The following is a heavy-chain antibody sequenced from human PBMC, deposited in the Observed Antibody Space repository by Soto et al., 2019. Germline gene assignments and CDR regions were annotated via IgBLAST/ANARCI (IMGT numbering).Heavy chain of an antibody. V-gene: IGHV4-59*01. CDR3: ARGRKEDFWSGYPLNWFDP. D-gene: IGHD3-3*01. CDR2: IYYSGST. J-gene: IGHJ5*02. Sequence: KPSETLSLTCTVSGGSISSYYWSWIRQPPGKGLEWIGYIYYSGSTNYNPSLKSRVTISVDTSKNQFSLKLSSVTAADTAVYYCARGRKEDFWSGYPLNWFDPWGQGTLVTVS. CDR1: GGSISSYY.